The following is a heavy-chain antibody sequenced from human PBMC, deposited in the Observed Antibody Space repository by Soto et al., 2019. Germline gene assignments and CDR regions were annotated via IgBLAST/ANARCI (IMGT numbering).Heavy chain of an antibody. V-gene: IGHV1-8*01. CDR2: MNPNSGNT. J-gene: IGHJ6*02. D-gene: IGHD6-19*01. CDR1: GYTFTSYD. CDR3: ARAFEYSSGWFTVDYYYYGMDV. Sequence: QVQLVQSGAEVKKPGASVKVSCKASGYTFTSYDINWVRQATGQGLEWMGWMNPNSGNTGYAQKFQGRVTMTRNTSISTAYMELSSLRSEDTAVYYCARAFEYSSGWFTVDYYYYGMDVWGQGTTVTVSS.